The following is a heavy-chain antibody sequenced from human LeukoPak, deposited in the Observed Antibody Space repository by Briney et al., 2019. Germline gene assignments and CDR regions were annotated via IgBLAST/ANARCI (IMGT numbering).Heavy chain of an antibody. V-gene: IGHV3-20*04. CDR3: ARVNSSGSPHCDY. D-gene: IGHD6-19*01. CDR2: INWNGGST. Sequence: GGSLRLSCEASAFIFDNYGMSWVRQAPGKGLEWVSDINWNGGSTTYADSVKGRFTISRDNAKNSLYLQMNSLRAEDTAFYYCARVNSSGSPHCDYWGQGALVTVSS. CDR1: AFIFDNYG. J-gene: IGHJ4*02.